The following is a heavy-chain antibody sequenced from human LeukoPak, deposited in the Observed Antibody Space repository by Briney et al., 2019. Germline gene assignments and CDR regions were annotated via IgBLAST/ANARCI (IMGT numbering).Heavy chain of an antibody. J-gene: IGHJ5*02. V-gene: IGHV1-69*05. CDR3: ARARGRIRASIVGATTGFDP. CDR2: IIPIFGIA. D-gene: IGHD1-26*01. CDR1: GGTFSSYA. Sequence: SVKVSCKASGGTFSSYAISWVRQAPGQGLEWMGGIIPIFGIANYAQKFQGRVTITTDESTSTAYMELSSLRSEDTAVYYCARARGRIRASIVGATTGFDPWGQGTLVTVSS.